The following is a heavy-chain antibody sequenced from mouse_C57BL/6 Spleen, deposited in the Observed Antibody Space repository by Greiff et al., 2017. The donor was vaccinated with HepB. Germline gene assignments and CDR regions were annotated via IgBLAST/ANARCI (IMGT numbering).Heavy chain of an antibody. J-gene: IGHJ1*03. D-gene: IGHD2-5*01. CDR2: INPNYGTT. V-gene: IGHV1-39*01. CDR3: ARSGYSNYVGWYFDV. CDR1: GYSFTDYN. Sequence: EVQRVESGPELVKPGASVKISCKASGYSFTDYNMNWVKQSNGKSLEWIGVINPNYGTTSYNQKFKGKATLTVDQSSSTAYMQLNSLTSEDSAVYYCARSGYSNYVGWYFDVWGTGTTVTVSS.